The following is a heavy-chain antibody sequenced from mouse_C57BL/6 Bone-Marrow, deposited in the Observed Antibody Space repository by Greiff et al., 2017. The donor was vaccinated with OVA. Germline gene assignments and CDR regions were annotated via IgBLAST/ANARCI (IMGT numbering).Heavy chain of an antibody. J-gene: IGHJ4*01. CDR3: ARALSEAMDY. Sequence: EVQGVESGGGLVKPGGSLKLSCAASGFTFSSYAMSWVRQTPEKRLEWVATISDGGSYTYYPDNVKGRFTISRDNAKNNLYLQMSHLKYEDTAMYYCARALSEAMDYWGQGTSVTVSS. CDR2: ISDGGSYT. CDR1: GFTFSSYA. V-gene: IGHV5-4*01.